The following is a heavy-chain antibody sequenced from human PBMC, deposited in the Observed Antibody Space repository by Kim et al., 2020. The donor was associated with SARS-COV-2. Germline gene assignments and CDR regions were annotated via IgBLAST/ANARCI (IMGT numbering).Heavy chain of an antibody. CDR3: ARRSGGMDV. V-gene: IGHV5-51*01. J-gene: IGHJ6*02. D-gene: IGHD2-15*01. Sequence: GTRYSPPFQGQVTISADKSISTAYRQWSSLKASDTAMYYCARRSGGMDVWGQGTTVTVSS. CDR2: GT.